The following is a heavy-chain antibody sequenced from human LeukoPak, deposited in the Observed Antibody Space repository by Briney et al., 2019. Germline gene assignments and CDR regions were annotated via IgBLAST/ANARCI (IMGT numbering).Heavy chain of an antibody. CDR1: GFTFSSYA. CDR3: ARSLRSPRYCIDDTCYFDY. D-gene: IGHD2-15*01. CDR2: VSGSGDST. J-gene: IGHJ4*02. V-gene: IGHV3-23*01. Sequence: GGSLRLSCAASGFTFSSYAMSWVRQAPGKGLEWVSGVSGSGDSTYYADSVKGRFTISRDNSKNTQYLQINSLRVEDTAVYYCARSLRSPRYCIDDTCYFDYWGQGTLVTVSS.